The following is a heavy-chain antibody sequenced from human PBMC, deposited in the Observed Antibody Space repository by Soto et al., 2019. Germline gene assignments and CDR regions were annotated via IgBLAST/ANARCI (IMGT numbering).Heavy chain of an antibody. CDR3: ARERVGAIDY. V-gene: IGHV3-64*01. D-gene: IGHD1-26*01. J-gene: IGHJ4*02. CDR1: GFTFSSFT. CDR2: INSNGGNT. Sequence: QPGGSMRLSCAASGFTFSSFTVHWVRQAPGKGLEFVSAINSNGGNTYYANSVKGRFTISRDNSKNTLSLQMGSLRDDDMAVYYCARERVGAIDYWGQGT.